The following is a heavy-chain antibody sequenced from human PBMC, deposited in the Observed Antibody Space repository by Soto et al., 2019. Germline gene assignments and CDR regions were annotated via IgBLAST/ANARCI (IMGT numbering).Heavy chain of an antibody. V-gene: IGHV3-30*03. CDR2: IAYDGSNK. CDR1: GFTFGTYG. CDR3: AYTHDFWSGPFDY. J-gene: IGHJ4*01. D-gene: IGHD3-3*01. Sequence: PGGSLRLSCAASGFTFGTYGMHWVRQAPGKGLEWVALIAYDGSNKYYADSVKGRFTISRDNSKNTLYLQMNSLRGEDTALYYCAYTHDFWSGPFDYWGHGTLVTVSS.